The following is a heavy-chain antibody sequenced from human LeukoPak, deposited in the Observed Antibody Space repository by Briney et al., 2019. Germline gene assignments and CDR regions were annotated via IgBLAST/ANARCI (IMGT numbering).Heavy chain of an antibody. CDR1: GFTFSSYA. D-gene: IGHD3-22*01. V-gene: IGHV3-30*04. Sequence: GGSLRLSCAASGFTFSSYAMHGVRQAPGKGLEWVAVISYDGSNKYYADSVKGRFTISRDNSKNTMYLQMNSLRAEDTALYNRTRDRGIPMIVVVSTLFDYWGQGTLVTVYS. J-gene: IGHJ4*02. CDR3: TRDRGIPMIVVVSTLFDY. CDR2: ISYDGSNK.